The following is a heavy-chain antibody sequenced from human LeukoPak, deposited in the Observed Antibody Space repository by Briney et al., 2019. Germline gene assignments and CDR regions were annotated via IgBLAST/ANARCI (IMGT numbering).Heavy chain of an antibody. CDR2: IYYSGST. CDR3: AREGGYCSSTSCFT. Sequence: SETLSLTCTVSGGSISSDGYYWSLIRQHPGKGLEWIGYIYYSGSTYYNPSLKSRITISVDTSKNQFSLKLSSVTAADTAVYYCAREGGYCSSTSCFTWGQGTLVTVSS. D-gene: IGHD2-2*01. J-gene: IGHJ5*02. CDR1: GGSISSDGYY. V-gene: IGHV4-31*03.